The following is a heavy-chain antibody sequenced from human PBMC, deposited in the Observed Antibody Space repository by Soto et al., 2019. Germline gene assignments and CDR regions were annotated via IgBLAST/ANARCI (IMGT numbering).Heavy chain of an antibody. CDR1: GFTFSSYW. Sequence: EVHLVESGGGLVQPGGSLRLSCAASGFTFSSYWMYWVRQVPGKGLVWVSRINSDGSSTSYADSVKGRFTISRDNAKNTLYLQMNSLRAEVTAVYYCTRGYDYVWGVYWGQVTLVTVSS. CDR2: INSDGSST. V-gene: IGHV3-74*01. D-gene: IGHD3-16*01. J-gene: IGHJ4*02. CDR3: TRGYDYVWGVY.